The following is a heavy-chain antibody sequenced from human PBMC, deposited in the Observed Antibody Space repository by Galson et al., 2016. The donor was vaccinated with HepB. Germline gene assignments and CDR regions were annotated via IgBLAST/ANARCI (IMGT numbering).Heavy chain of an antibody. D-gene: IGHD4-23*01. CDR1: GSRFSSYG. J-gene: IGHJ4*02. CDR2: ISTGGTYT. CDR3: ARFRDMTTMVNGAVGGN. V-gene: IGHV3-21*01. Sequence: SLRLSCAASGSRFSSYGMNWVRQSPGKGLEWVSSISTGGTYTYDADSVKGRFTISRDNAKNSLYLQMNSLRVEDTAVYYCARFRDMTTMVNGAVGGNWGQGTLVTVSA.